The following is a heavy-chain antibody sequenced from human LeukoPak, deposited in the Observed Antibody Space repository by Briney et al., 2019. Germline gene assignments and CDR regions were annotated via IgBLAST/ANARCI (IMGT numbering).Heavy chain of an antibody. Sequence: GGSLRLSCAASGFTFSDYYMSWIRQAPGKGLEWVSYISSSGSTIYYADSVKGRFTISRDNAKNSLYLQMNSLRAEDTALYYCAKDSYYGSGSYYTPSYFDYWGQGTLDTVSS. J-gene: IGHJ4*02. D-gene: IGHD3-10*01. CDR3: AKDSYYGSGSYYTPSYFDY. CDR2: ISSSGSTI. V-gene: IGHV3-11*01. CDR1: GFTFSDYY.